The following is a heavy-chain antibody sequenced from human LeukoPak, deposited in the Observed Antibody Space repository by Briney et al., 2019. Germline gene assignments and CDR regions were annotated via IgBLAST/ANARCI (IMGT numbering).Heavy chain of an antibody. D-gene: IGHD6-19*01. CDR2: IDTSGST. J-gene: IGHJ4*02. V-gene: IGHV4-4*07. CDR3: ATHSGGWNFDY. CDR1: GGSISSYY. Sequence: SETLSLTCNVSGGSISSYYWSWIRQPAGKGLAWIGRIDTSGSTNYNPSLRSRVTMSVDTSKNQFSLKLSSVSAADRSVYYCATHSGGWNFDYWGQGTLVTVAS.